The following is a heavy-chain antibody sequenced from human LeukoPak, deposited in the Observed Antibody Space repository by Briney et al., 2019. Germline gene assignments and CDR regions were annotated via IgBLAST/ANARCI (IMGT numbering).Heavy chain of an antibody. Sequence: NASETLSLTCTVSGYSISSGYDWGWIRQPPGKGLKWIGSIYHSGSTYYNPSLKSRVTISVDTSKNQISLKLSSVTAADTAVYYCARQYCTNGVCPPRWLDPWGQGTLVTVSS. CDR1: GYSISSGYD. CDR3: ARQYCTNGVCPPRWLDP. D-gene: IGHD2-8*01. CDR2: IYHSGST. V-gene: IGHV4-38-2*02. J-gene: IGHJ5*02.